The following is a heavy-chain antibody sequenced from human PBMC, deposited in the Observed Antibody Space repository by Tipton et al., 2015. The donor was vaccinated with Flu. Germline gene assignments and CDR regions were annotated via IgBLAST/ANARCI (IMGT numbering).Heavy chain of an antibody. CDR1: GGSISSSSYY. CDR3: ARGYHGSGNYSPVGIDS. V-gene: IGHV4-39*07. J-gene: IGHJ4*02. CDR2: IYYSGNT. D-gene: IGHD3-10*01. Sequence: TLSLTCTVSGGSISSSSYYWAWIRQPPGKGLEWIGSIYYSGNTYYNPSLKSRVSISIDTSRKQFSLKLSSVTAADTAVYYCARGYHGSGNYSPVGIDSWGQGTLVTVSS.